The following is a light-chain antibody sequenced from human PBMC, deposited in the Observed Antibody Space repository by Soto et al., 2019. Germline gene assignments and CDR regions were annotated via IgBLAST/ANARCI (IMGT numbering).Light chain of an antibody. CDR2: ANN. CDR3: QSYDSSLSGSGV. CDR1: SSNIGGGYD. V-gene: IGLV1-40*01. Sequence: QSVLTQPPSVSGAPGQRVTISCSGSSSNIGGGYDVHWYQQLPGTAPKLLISANNIRPSGVPDRFSGSKSGTSASLAITGLQAEDEADYYCQSYDSSLSGSGVFGGGTKLTVL. J-gene: IGLJ3*02.